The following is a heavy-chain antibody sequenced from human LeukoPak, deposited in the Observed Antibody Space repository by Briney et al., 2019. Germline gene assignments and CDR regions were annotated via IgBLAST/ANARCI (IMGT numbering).Heavy chain of an antibody. V-gene: IGHV4-34*01. CDR1: GGSFSGYY. D-gene: IGHD3-10*01. Sequence: SETLSLTCAVYGGSFSGYYWSWIRQPPGRGLEWIGEINHSGSTNYNPSLKSRVTISVDTSKNQFSLKLSSVTAADTAVYYCVSFAMVRGVMPLTWGQGTLVTVSS. CDR3: VSFAMVRGVMPLT. J-gene: IGHJ5*02. CDR2: INHSGST.